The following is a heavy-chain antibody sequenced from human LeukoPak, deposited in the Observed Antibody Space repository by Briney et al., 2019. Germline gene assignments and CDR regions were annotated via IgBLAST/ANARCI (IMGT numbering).Heavy chain of an antibody. CDR3: AKDRTVGASYWYFDL. CDR1: GFTFSSYS. Sequence: GGSLRLSCAASGFTFSSYSMNWARQAPGKGLEWASGISSSGSGDNTYYADSVKGRFTISRDSSKNTLFLHMNTLRAEDTAIYYCAKDRTVGASYWYFDLWGRGTLVTVSS. CDR2: ISSSGSGDNT. J-gene: IGHJ2*01. V-gene: IGHV3-23*01. D-gene: IGHD1-26*01.